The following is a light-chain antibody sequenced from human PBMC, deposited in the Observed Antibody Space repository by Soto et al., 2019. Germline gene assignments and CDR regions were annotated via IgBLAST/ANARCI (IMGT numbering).Light chain of an antibody. CDR1: SGSIANNY. CDR2: DDD. CDR3: QSYDSSNQDVV. J-gene: IGLJ2*01. Sequence: NFMLTQPHSVSESPRKTVTISCTRSSGSIANNYVQWYQQRPGSAPSTVIYDDDQRPSGVPDRFSGSIDSSSNSASLTISGLKTEDEADYYCQSYDSSNQDVVFGGGTKVTVL. V-gene: IGLV6-57*04.